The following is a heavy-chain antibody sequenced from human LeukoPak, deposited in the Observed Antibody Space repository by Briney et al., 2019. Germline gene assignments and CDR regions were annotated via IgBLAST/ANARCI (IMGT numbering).Heavy chain of an antibody. D-gene: IGHD3-10*01. CDR3: ARVPKWFGELLFDY. J-gene: IGHJ4*02. CDR1: GYTFTSSD. CDR2: INPNSGGT. Sequence: ASVKVSCKASGYTFTSSDINWVRQATGQGLEWMGRINPNSGGTNYAQKFQGRVTMTRDTSISTAYMELSRLRSDDTAVYYCARVPKWFGELLFDYWGQGTLVTVSS. V-gene: IGHV1-2*06.